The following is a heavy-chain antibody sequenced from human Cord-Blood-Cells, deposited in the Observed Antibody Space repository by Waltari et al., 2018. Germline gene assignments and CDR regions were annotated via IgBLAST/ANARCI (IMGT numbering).Heavy chain of an antibody. CDR1: GYSISSGYS. Sequence: QVQLQESGPGLVKPSETLSLTCAVSGYSISSGYSWGWIRQPPGKGLEWIGSIYHSGSTYYNPSLKSRVTISVDTSKNQFSLKLSSVTAADTAVYYCASVDSSGFDYWGQGTLVTVSS. CDR3: ASVDSSGFDY. V-gene: IGHV4-38-2*01. D-gene: IGHD3-22*01. J-gene: IGHJ4*02. CDR2: IYHSGST.